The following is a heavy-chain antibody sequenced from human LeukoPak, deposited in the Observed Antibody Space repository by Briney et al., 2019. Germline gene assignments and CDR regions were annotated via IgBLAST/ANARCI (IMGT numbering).Heavy chain of an antibody. J-gene: IGHJ4*02. CDR3: TTDPMILVVIGNY. Sequence: GGSLRLSCAASGLTFSDALMSWVRQAPGKGLEWVGRIKSETDGGTTDYTAPVKGRFTISRDDSKNTLYLQMNSLKTEDTAVYYCTTDPMILVVIGNYWGQGTLVTVSS. D-gene: IGHD3-22*01. CDR1: GLTFSDAL. V-gene: IGHV3-15*01. CDR2: IKSETDGGTT.